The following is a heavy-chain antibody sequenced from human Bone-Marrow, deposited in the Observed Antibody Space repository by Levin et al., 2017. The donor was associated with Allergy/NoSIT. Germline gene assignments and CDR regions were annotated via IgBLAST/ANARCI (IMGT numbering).Heavy chain of an antibody. D-gene: IGHD5-12*01. J-gene: IGHJ4*02. CDR1: GFTFSNAW. V-gene: IGHV3-15*07. CDR2: IKSKTDGGTT. Sequence: PGGSLRLSCAASGFTFSNAWMNWVRQAPGKGLEWVGRIKSKTDGGTTDYAAPMKGRFTISRDDSKNTLYLQMNSLKTEDTAVYYCTTVVHSGYDYSVWQQLVYGDYRGRTDGEIDYWGQGTLVTVSS. CDR3: TTVVHSGYDYSVWQQLVYGDYRGRTDGEIDY.